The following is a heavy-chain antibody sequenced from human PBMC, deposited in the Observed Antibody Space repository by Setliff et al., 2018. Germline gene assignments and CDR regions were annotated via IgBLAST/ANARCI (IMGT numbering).Heavy chain of an antibody. Sequence: EASVKVSCKASGYTFTTYTMNWVRQAPGQGLEWMGWINTNTGNPTYAQGFTGRFVFSLDTSVSTAYLQMNRLRAEDTALYYCAKDRSRDYDDSSGYDHWGQGTLVTVSS. D-gene: IGHD3-22*01. J-gene: IGHJ4*02. CDR1: GYTFTTYT. CDR2: INTNTGNP. V-gene: IGHV7-4-1*02. CDR3: AKDRSRDYDDSSGYDH.